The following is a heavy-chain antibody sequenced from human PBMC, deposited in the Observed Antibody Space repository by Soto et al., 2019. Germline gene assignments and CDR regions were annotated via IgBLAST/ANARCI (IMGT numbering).Heavy chain of an antibody. CDR2: FYHSGST. Sequence: PAETQSLTCAVSVHSISSFDYCCWIRQPPGKGLELIGSFYHSGSTYYNPSLKILVTISVDTSKNQFSLKLSSVTAADTAVYYCARGEYYGSGNYFDYWGQGTLVTVSS. CDR1: VHSISSFDY. D-gene: IGHD3-10*01. J-gene: IGHJ4*02. CDR3: ARGEYYGSGNYFDY. V-gene: IGHV4-38-2*01.